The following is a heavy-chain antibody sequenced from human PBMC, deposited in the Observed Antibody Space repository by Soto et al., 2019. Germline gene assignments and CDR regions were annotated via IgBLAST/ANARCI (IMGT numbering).Heavy chain of an antibody. CDR2: IGPRIT. V-gene: IGHV3-48*04. CDR3: VRDHLWAFDH. Sequence: GGSLRLSCAASGFSGYTMNWVRQAPGKGLEWIAFIGPRITYADSVRGRFTISRDDAKNSLYLQMASLKVEDSAIYYCVRDHLWAFDHWGQGTLVTVSS. J-gene: IGHJ4*02. D-gene: IGHD1-26*01. CDR1: GFSGYT.